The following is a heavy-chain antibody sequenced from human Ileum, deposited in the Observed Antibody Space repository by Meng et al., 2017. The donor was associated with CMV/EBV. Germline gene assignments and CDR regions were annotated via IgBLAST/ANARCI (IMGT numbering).Heavy chain of an antibody. V-gene: IGHV4-4*07. CDR1: GGAFTDYH. CDR3: ARGIHDFWSGTYFDY. D-gene: IGHD3-3*01. CDR2: IASSGTT. Sequence: PPESGPGLVEPLGTLSPPCTCSGGAFTDYHWTWIRQSAGKGLEWIGRIASSGTTYLHPSLESRISMSVDKAKNQFSLKLISVTAADTALYFCARGIHDFWSGTYFDYWGQGLLVTVSS. J-gene: IGHJ4*02.